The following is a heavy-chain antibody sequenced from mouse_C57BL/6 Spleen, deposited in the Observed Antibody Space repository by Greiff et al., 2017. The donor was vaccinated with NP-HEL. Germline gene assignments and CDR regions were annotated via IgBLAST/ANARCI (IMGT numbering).Heavy chain of an antibody. J-gene: IGHJ2*01. Sequence: EVKLMESGGGLVQPGGSLSLSCAASGFTFTDYYMSWVRQPPGKALAWLGFIRNKANGYTTEYSASVKGRFTISRDNSQSILYLQMNALRAEDSATYYCARIYDSYFDYWGQGTTLTVSS. V-gene: IGHV7-3*01. D-gene: IGHD2-3*01. CDR3: ARIYDSYFDY. CDR2: IRNKANGYTT. CDR1: GFTFTDYY.